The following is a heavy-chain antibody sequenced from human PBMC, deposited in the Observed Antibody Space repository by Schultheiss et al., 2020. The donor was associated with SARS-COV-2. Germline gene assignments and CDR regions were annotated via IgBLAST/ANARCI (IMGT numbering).Heavy chain of an antibody. CDR1: GFTVSSNY. D-gene: IGHD6-13*01. V-gene: IGHV3-33*08. Sequence: GGSLRLSCAASGFTVSSNYMSWIRQAPGKGLEWVSVIWHDGSKRYYGDSVKGRFTIARDDSKSTLYMQMNSLRAEDTALYYCARDRIWGAAAGTFPDYYYYGLDVWGQGTTVIVSS. CDR3: ARDRIWGAAAGTFPDYYYYGLDV. CDR2: IWHDGSKR. J-gene: IGHJ6*02.